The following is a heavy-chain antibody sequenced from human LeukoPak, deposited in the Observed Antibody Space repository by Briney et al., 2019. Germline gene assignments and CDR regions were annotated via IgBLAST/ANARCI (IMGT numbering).Heavy chain of an antibody. CDR1: GYTFTGYY. CDR3: ARALRRITMVQGVIPY. J-gene: IGHJ4*02. D-gene: IGHD3-10*01. Sequence: ASVKVSCKASGYTFTGYYMHWVRQAPGQGLEWMGWINPNSGGTNYAQKFQGRFTMTRDTSISTAYMELSRLRADDTAVYYCARALRRITMVQGVIPYWGQGTLVTVSS. V-gene: IGHV1-2*02. CDR2: INPNSGGT.